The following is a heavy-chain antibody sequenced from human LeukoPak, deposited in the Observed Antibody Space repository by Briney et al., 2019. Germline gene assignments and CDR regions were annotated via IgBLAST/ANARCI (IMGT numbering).Heavy chain of an antibody. CDR2: ISWNSGSI. CDR1: GFTFDDYA. D-gene: IGHD4-17*01. J-gene: IGHJ4*02. Sequence: GGSLRLSCAASGFTFDDYAMHWVRQVPGKGLEWVSGISWNSGSIGYADSVKGRFTISRDNAKNSLYLQMNSLRAEDMALYYCAKSKTVTTEFDHWGQGTLVTVSS. CDR3: AKSKTVTTEFDH. V-gene: IGHV3-9*03.